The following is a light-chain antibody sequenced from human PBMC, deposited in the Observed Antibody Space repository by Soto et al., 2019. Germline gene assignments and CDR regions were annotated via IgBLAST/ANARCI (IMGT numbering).Light chain of an antibody. J-gene: IGLJ7*01. Sequence: QSVLTQPPSASGTPGQRVTISCSGRNSNIGAGYEVHWYQQLPGVAPKLLIFDTINRPSGVPGRFSGSKSGASASLAITGLLPEDEADFFCQSFDTNLNAVLFGGGTQLTVL. V-gene: IGLV1-40*01. CDR3: QSFDTNLNAVL. CDR1: NSNIGAGYE. CDR2: DTI.